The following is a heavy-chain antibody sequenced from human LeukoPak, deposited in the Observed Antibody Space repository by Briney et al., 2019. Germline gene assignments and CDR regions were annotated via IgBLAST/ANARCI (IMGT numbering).Heavy chain of an antibody. CDR1: GFTFSSYW. D-gene: IGHD3-3*01. CDR2: IKQDGSEK. CDR3: ARDLGVVIIYYYYYMDV. J-gene: IGHJ6*03. V-gene: IGHV3-7*01. Sequence: GGSLRLSCAASGFTFSSYWMSWVRQAPGKGLEWVAKIKQDGSEKYYVDSVKGRFTISRDNAKNSLYLQMNSLRAEDTAVYYCARDLGVVIIYYYYYMDVWGKGTTVTVSS.